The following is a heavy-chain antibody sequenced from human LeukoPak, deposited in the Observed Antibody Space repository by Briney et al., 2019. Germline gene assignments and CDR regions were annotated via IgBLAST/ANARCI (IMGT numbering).Heavy chain of an antibody. CDR3: ARGNITTAHDY. V-gene: IGHV1-46*01. CDR1: GYTFTSYY. J-gene: IGHJ4*02. CDR2: INPSGGST. D-gene: IGHD3-22*01. Sequence: GASVKVSCKASGYTFTSYYMHWVRQAPGQGLEWMGIINPSGGSTSYAQKFQGRVTMTRDMSTSTVYMELSSLRSEDTAVYHCARGNITTAHDYWGQGTLVTVSS.